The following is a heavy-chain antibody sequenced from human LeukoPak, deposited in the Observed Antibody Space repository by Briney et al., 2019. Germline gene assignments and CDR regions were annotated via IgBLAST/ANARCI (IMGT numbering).Heavy chain of an antibody. V-gene: IGHV3-7*01. D-gene: IGHD1-1*01. Sequence: GGSLRLSCAASGFTFSNYWMNWVRQAPGKGLEWVANIKEDGSEKIYVGSVKGRFTISRDNSKNSLYLQINNLRAEDTAVYYCTRNRGTDYWGQGTLVTVSS. J-gene: IGHJ4*02. CDR2: IKEDGSEK. CDR1: GFTFSNYW. CDR3: TRNRGTDY.